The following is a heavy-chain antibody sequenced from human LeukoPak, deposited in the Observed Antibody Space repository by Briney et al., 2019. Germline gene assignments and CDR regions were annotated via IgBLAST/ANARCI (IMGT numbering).Heavy chain of an antibody. CDR3: AKPATYYYDSSGYYWDY. J-gene: IGHJ4*02. Sequence: GGSPRLSCAASGFTFSSYGMSWVRQAPGKGLEWVSAISGSGGSTYYADSVKGRFTISRDNSKNTLYLQMNSLRAEDTAVYYCAKPATYYYDSSGYYWDYWGQGTLVTVSS. CDR2: ISGSGGST. V-gene: IGHV3-23*01. CDR1: GFTFSSYG. D-gene: IGHD3-22*01.